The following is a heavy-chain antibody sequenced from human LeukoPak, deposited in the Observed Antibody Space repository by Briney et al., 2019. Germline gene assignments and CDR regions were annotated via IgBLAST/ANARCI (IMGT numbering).Heavy chain of an antibody. CDR3: ARVVVPTAIDDF. J-gene: IGHJ4*02. CDR1: GFPSSSFR. D-gene: IGHD5-12*01. V-gene: IGHV3-48*02. Sequence: GGHLRLSCAASGFPSSSFRMNWGHQAPGKGLEWGSYISSTSSTIYYADSVKGQFTISRANAETSLTLQLNSLREETTPVISVARVVVPTAIDDFWGEGTVDSVSS. CDR2: ISSTSSTI.